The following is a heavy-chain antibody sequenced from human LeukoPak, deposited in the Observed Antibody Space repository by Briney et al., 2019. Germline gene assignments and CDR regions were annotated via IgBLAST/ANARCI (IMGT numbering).Heavy chain of an antibody. CDR2: IYYSGST. CDR3: ARQRSSGYFLPNYFDY. D-gene: IGHD3-22*01. V-gene: IGHV4-59*01. Sequence: PSESLSLTCAVSGCSISSYYWSWIRQPPGKGLEWIGYIYYSGSTNYNPSLKSRVTISVDTSKNQFSLKLSSVTAADTAVYYCARQRSSGYFLPNYFDYWGQGTLVTVSS. J-gene: IGHJ4*02. CDR1: GCSISSYY.